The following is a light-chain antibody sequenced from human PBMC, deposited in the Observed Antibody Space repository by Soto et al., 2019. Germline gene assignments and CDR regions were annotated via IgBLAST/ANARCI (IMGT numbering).Light chain of an antibody. Sequence: DIQMTQSPSSLSASVGDRVTITCRASQGISNYLAWYQQKPGKVPKLLIYAASTLQSGVPSRFSGSGSGTDFTLTISGLQPEDVATYYCQKYNSVPRTFCPEINVDIK. V-gene: IGKV1-27*01. CDR2: AAS. CDR1: QGISNY. CDR3: QKYNSVPRT. J-gene: IGKJ3*01.